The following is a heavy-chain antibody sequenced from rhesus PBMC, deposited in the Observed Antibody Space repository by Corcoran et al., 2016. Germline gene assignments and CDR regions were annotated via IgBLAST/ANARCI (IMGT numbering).Heavy chain of an antibody. CDR1: GGSLSARYN. Sequence: QVQLQESGPGLVKPSETLSLTCAVSGGSLSARYNWSWIRKPPGTGLEWIGYIYGSGGSTYYNPSLKSLVTISTDTSKTQFSLKLSSVTAADTAVYYCARLAAAGTIHYWGQGVLVTVSS. D-gene: IGHD6-31*01. CDR2: IYGSGGST. CDR3: ARLAAAGTIHY. V-gene: IGHV4S7*01. J-gene: IGHJ4*01.